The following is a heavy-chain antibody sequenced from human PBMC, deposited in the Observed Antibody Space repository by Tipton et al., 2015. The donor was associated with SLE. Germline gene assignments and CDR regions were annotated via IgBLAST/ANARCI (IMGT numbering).Heavy chain of an antibody. Sequence: SLRLSCAASGFTFSNYWMHWVRQAPGKGLVWVSRINSDGSRTSYADSVKGRFTISRDNAKNTQYLQMDTLRAEDTAVYYCARNLPPLHDPLRGEAFDIWGQGTRVTVSS. J-gene: IGHJ3*02. CDR1: GFTFSNYW. CDR3: ARNLPPLHDPLRGEAFDI. D-gene: IGHD3-10*01. V-gene: IGHV3-74*01. CDR2: INSDGSRT.